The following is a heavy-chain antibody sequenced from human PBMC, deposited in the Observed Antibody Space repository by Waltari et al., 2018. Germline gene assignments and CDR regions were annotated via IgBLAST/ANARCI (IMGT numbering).Heavy chain of an antibody. V-gene: IGHV4-34*01. CDR2: INHSGNT. CDR1: SGSLTGYH. Sequence: QLQLQESGPGLLKPSETLSLTCGVYSGSLTGYHWNWIRQAPGKGLEWIGDINHSGNTDYNPSLESRVTISADTSKNQFSLHLTSVTAADTAVYYCARGHPFTIVSPRYYYYYYMDVWDKGTAVTVSS. CDR3: ARGHPFTIVSPRYYYYYYMDV. J-gene: IGHJ6*03. D-gene: IGHD3-9*01.